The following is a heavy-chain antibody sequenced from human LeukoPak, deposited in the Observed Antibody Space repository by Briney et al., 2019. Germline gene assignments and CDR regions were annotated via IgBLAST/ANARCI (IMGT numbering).Heavy chain of an antibody. CDR1: GESMSGFY. V-gene: IGHV4-59*08. D-gene: IGHD6-13*01. J-gene: IGHJ4*02. Sequence: SETLSLTCTVSGESMSGFYWNWIRQPPGKGLEWIGYMHYTGSTNYNPSLKSRVTISIDTSKNQFSLKLSSVTASDTAVYYCARDPTTGYSSTRVNVGYWGQGTLVTVSS. CDR2: MHYTGST. CDR3: ARDPTTGYSSTRVNVGY.